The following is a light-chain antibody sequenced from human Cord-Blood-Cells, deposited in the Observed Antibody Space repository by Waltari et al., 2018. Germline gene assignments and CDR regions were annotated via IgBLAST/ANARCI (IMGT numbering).Light chain of an antibody. CDR2: ENN. Sequence: QSVLTQPPSVSAAPGQKVTISCSGSSSNIGNNYVSWYQQLPGTAPKLLIYENNKRPPGIPDRFSGFKSGTSATLGITGLQTGDEADYYCGTWDSSLSAGMFGGGTKLTVL. J-gene: IGLJ3*02. CDR3: GTWDSSLSAGM. V-gene: IGLV1-51*02. CDR1: SSNIGNNY.